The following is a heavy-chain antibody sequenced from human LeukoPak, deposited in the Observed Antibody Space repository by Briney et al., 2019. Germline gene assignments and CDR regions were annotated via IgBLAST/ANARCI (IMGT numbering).Heavy chain of an antibody. CDR3: ARDTHYSFDY. J-gene: IGHJ4*02. D-gene: IGHD2-21*01. CDR1: GFIFSIYS. CDR2: ISISSTTI. V-gene: IGHV3-48*01. Sequence: PGGSLRLSCAASGFIFSIYSMNWVRHAPGKGLEWVSYISISSTTISYADSVRGRFTIYRDNAKNSLYLQMNSLRAEDTAVYYCARDTHYSFDYWGQGTLVIVSS.